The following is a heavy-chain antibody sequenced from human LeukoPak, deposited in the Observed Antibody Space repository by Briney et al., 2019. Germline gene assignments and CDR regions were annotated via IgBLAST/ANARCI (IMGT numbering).Heavy chain of an antibody. CDR2: MNPNSGNT. CDR3: ARGRLFQRYYYYYMDA. CDR1: GYTFTSYD. D-gene: IGHD2/OR15-2a*01. J-gene: IGHJ6*03. Sequence: ASVKVSCKASGYTFTSYDINWVRQATGQGLEWMGWMNPNSGNTGYAQKFQGRVTITRNTSISTAYMELSSLRSEDTAVYYCARGRLFQRYYYYYMDAWGKGTTVTVSS. V-gene: IGHV1-8*03.